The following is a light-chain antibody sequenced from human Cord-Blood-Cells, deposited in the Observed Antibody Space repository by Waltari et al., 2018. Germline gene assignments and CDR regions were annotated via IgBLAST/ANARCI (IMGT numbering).Light chain of an antibody. CDR1: QSVSSRY. J-gene: IGKJ1*01. V-gene: IGKV3-20*01. Sequence: IVLTQSTGTLSLSPGARATLSCRASQSVSSRYLALYQQKPGQGRRLLNYGASRRATGIPDRFSGSGSGTDFTLTISRLEPEDFAVYYCQQYGSSPRTFGQGTKVEIK. CDR2: GAS. CDR3: QQYGSSPRT.